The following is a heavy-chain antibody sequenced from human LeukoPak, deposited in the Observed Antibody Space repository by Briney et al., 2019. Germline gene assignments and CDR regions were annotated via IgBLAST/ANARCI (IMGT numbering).Heavy chain of an antibody. J-gene: IGHJ3*02. Sequence: GSLRLSCAASGFTFSSYSMNWVRQAPGKGLEWVSYISRRSSTIYYADSVKGRFTISRDNAKNSLYLQMNSLRAEDTAVYYCARDRKICSSTSCPLDAFDIWGQGTMVTVSS. V-gene: IGHV3-48*01. D-gene: IGHD2-2*01. CDR1: GFTFSSYS. CDR2: ISRRSSTI. CDR3: ARDRKICSSTSCPLDAFDI.